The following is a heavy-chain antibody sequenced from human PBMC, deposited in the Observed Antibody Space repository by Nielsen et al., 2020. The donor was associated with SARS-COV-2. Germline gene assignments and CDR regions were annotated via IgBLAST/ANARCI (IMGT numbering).Heavy chain of an antibody. CDR1: GDSISRGDHY. D-gene: IGHD5-24*01. V-gene: IGHV4-30-4*02. CDR2: IYYSGTT. J-gene: IGHJ4*02. CDR3: VRIDMATISVDY. Sequence: SETLSLTCTVSGDSISRGDHYWTWIRQPPGKGPEWIGCIYYSGTTYYNPSLKSRITMSVDTSKNQFSLKVNSVTAADTAVYYCVRIDMATISVDYWGRGTLVTVSS.